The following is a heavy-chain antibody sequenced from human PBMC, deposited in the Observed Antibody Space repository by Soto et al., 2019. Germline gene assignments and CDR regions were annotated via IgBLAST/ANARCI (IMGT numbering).Heavy chain of an antibody. V-gene: IGHV3-23*01. CDR2: ISSSSSSI. CDR3: AKDSAYSSSWLIDY. Sequence: GGSLRLSCAASGFTFSSYTMNWVRQAPGKGLEWVSSISSSSSSIYYADSVKGRFTISRDNSKNTLYLQMNSLRAEDTAVYYCAKDSAYSSSWLIDYWGQGTLVTVSS. J-gene: IGHJ4*02. D-gene: IGHD6-13*01. CDR1: GFTFSSYT.